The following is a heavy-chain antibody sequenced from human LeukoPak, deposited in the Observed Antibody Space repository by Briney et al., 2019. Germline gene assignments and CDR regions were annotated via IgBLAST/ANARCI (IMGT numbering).Heavy chain of an antibody. CDR3: ARGGYYGSGSYYYFDY. Sequence: SETLSLTCTVSGGSISSGGYYWSWIRQPPGKGLEWIGYIYHSGSTYYNPSLKSRVTISVDTSKNQFSLKLSSVTAADTAVYYCARGGYYGSGSYYYFDYWGQGTLVTVSS. V-gene: IGHV4-30-2*01. CDR1: GGSISSGGYY. D-gene: IGHD3-10*01. J-gene: IGHJ4*02. CDR2: IYHSGST.